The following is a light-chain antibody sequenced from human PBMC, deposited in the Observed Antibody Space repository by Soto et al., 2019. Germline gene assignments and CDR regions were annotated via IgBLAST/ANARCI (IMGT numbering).Light chain of an antibody. CDR3: QQYGSPPPLT. V-gene: IGKV3-20*01. J-gene: IGKJ4*01. Sequence: EIVLTQSPDTLSLSPGERATLSCRASQSVSSSYLAWYQQKVGQAPRLLIYGASSRATGIPDRFSGSGSETDFTLTISRLEPEDFAVYYCQQYGSPPPLTFGGGTKVEIK. CDR1: QSVSSSY. CDR2: GAS.